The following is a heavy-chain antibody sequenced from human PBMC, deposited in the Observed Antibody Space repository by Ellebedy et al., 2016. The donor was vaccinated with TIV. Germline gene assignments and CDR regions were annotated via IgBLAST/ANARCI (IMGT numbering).Heavy chain of an antibody. CDR1: GFTFSNYG. J-gene: IGHJ3*01. Sequence: PGGSLRLSCAASGFTFSNYGMHRVRQAPGKGLEWVSVISYDGSNKYYADSVKGRFTISRDNSKNTLYLQMNSLRTEDTAVYYCARDSRLYSRSGDDAFDVWGLGTLVTVSS. CDR3: ARDSRLYSRSGDDAFDV. V-gene: IGHV3-30*03. CDR2: ISYDGSNK. D-gene: IGHD6-6*01.